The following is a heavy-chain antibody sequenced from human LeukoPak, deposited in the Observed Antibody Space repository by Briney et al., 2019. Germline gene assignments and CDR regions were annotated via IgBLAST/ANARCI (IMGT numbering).Heavy chain of an antibody. CDR3: ARVEVAGTSLHYYYYMDV. D-gene: IGHD6-19*01. CDR1: GGSISRGGYS. Sequence: SETLSLTCAVSGGSISRGGYSWSWIRQPPGKGLEWIGYFYYSGSTYYNPSLKSRVTISLDTSKNQLSLKLSSVTAADTAVYYCARVEVAGTSLHYYYYMDVWGKGTTVTVSS. CDR2: FYYSGST. J-gene: IGHJ6*03. V-gene: IGHV4-30-4*07.